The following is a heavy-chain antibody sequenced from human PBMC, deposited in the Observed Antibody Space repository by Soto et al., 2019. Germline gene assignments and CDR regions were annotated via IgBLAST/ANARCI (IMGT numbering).Heavy chain of an antibody. J-gene: IGHJ4*02. CDR3: SKLPLRAQSLVRYDFDY. D-gene: IGHD3-10*01. V-gene: IGHV5-51*01. CDR1: GFTFTDFW. CDR2: IFPDDSDT. Sequence: GESLKISCKASGFTFTDFWISWVRQMPGKGLEWMGIIFPDDSDTRYSPSFQGLVTISADRSISTAYLQMRSLMASDTAIYYCSKLPLRAQSLVRYDFDYCGQGNVVTVSS.